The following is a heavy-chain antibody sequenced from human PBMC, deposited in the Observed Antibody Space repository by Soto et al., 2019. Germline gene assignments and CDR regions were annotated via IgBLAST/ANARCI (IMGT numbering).Heavy chain of an antibody. CDR1: GYTFTSYG. Sequence: ASVKVSCKASGYTFTSYGLSLVRQAPVQGLELIVWISAYSFNTDYAQKLQGRFTMTADTSTIASCIELMILISDDTSVYYCARSGSTGYYLDYWGQGTLVTVST. V-gene: IGHV1-18*01. D-gene: IGHD3-22*01. CDR3: ARSGSTGYYLDY. CDR2: ISAYSFNT. J-gene: IGHJ4*02.